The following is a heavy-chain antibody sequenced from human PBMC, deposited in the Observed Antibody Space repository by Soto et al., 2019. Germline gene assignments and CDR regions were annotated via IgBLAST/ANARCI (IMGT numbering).Heavy chain of an antibody. V-gene: IGHV4-31*03. J-gene: IGHJ4*02. CDR1: GGSISSGGYY. CDR3: ARGAYYDFWSGYFPGPHFDY. D-gene: IGHD3-3*01. Sequence: QVQLQESGPGLVKPSQTLSLTCTVSGGSISSGGYYWSWIRQHPGKGLEWIGYIYYSGSTYYNPSLKSRVTISVDTSKNQFSLKLSSVTAADTAVYYCARGAYYDFWSGYFPGPHFDYWGQGTLVTVSS. CDR2: IYYSGST.